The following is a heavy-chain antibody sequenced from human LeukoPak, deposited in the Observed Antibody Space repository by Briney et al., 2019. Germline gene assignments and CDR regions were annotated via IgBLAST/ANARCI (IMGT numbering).Heavy chain of an antibody. CDR3: AASFDF. CDR2: MKEDGREI. CDR1: GLTFSNYW. J-gene: IGHJ4*02. V-gene: IGHV3-7*01. Sequence: GGSLRLSCVVSGLTFSNYWMTWVRQAPGKGLEWVANMKEDGREISYADSVKGRFTISRDNTKSSLYLQMDGLRAEDTAVYYCAASFDFWGQGTLVSVSS.